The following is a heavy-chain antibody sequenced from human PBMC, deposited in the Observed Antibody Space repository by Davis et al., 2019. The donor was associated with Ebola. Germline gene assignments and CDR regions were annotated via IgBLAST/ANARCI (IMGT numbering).Heavy chain of an antibody. J-gene: IGHJ6*02. Sequence: GESLKISCAASGFPFSSYGMHWVRQAPGKGLEWVSLISGDGGSTYYADSVKGRFTISRDNAKNSLYLQMNSLRDEDTAVYYCARGGDSSGYYLSLYYYYGMDVWGQGTTVTVSS. V-gene: IGHV3-NL1*01. CDR1: GFPFSSYG. CDR3: ARGGDSSGYYLSLYYYYGMDV. D-gene: IGHD3-22*01. CDR2: ISGDGGST.